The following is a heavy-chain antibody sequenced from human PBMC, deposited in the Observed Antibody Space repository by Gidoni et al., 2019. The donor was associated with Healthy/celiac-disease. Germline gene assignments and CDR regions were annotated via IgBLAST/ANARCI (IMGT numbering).Heavy chain of an antibody. CDR1: GFTFSSYG. J-gene: IGHJ4*02. V-gene: IGHV3-33*01. Sequence: QVQLVESGGGGVQPGRSRRLSCAASGFTFSSYGMHLVRQAPGKGLEWVAVIWYDGSNKYYADSMKGRFTISRDNSKNTLYLQMNSLRAEDTAVYYCARDAAPLVDYWGQGTLVTVSS. D-gene: IGHD6-25*01. CDR3: ARDAAPLVDY. CDR2: IWYDGSNK.